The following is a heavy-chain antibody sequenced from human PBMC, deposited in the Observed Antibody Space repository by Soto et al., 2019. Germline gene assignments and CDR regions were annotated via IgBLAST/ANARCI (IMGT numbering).Heavy chain of an antibody. Sequence: SETLSLTCTVSGGSISSYYWSWIRQPPGKGLEWIGYIYYSGSTNYNPSLKSRVTISVDTSKNQFSLKLSSVTAADTAVYYCARGELEPTSIFDIWGQGTMVTVSS. CDR1: GGSISSYY. J-gene: IGHJ3*02. CDR3: ARGELEPTSIFDI. V-gene: IGHV4-59*01. D-gene: IGHD1-1*01. CDR2: IYYSGST.